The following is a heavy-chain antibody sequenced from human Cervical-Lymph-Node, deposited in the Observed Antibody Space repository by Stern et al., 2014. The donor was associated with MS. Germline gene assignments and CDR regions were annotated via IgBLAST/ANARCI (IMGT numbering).Heavy chain of an antibody. CDR2: IYSSGST. CDR1: GGSISSTSYY. CDR3: ARANPWNPRYCSGGSCLTIDF. Sequence: QVQLQESGPGLVKPSQTLSLTCSVSGGSISSTSYYWSWIRQPAGKALEWIGLIYSSGSTNYNPSLKSRVTISADTSQTQVSLKLRSLTAADTAVYYCARANPWNPRYCSGGSCLTIDFWGQGTLVTVSS. J-gene: IGHJ4*02. V-gene: IGHV4-61*02. D-gene: IGHD2-15*01.